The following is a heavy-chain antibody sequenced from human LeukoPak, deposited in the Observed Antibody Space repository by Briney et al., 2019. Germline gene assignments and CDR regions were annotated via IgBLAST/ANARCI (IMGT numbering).Heavy chain of an antibody. D-gene: IGHD3-22*01. J-gene: IGHJ4*02. CDR3: ARVGPNPEYYDSSGGHQNHHFDY. CDR2: IYPGDSDT. V-gene: IGHV5-51*01. CDR1: GYSFTSYW. Sequence: GESLKISCKGSGYSFTSYWIGWVRQMPGKGLEWMGIIYPGDSDTRYSPSFQGQVTISADKSISTAYLQWSSLKASDTAMYYCARVGPNPEYYDSSGGHQNHHFDYWGQGTLVTVSS.